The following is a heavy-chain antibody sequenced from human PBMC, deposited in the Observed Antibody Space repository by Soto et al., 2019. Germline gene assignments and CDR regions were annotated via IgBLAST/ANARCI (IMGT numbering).Heavy chain of an antibody. J-gene: IGHJ6*02. D-gene: IGHD3-10*01. Sequence: GESLKISCAASGFTFRSYGMHWVRQAPGKGLEWVAVISYDGSNKYYADSVKGRFTISRDNSKNTLYLQMNSLRAEDTAVYYCAKDGRAMVRVYYYGMDVWGQGTTVTVSS. CDR2: ISYDGSNK. CDR1: GFTFRSYG. V-gene: IGHV3-30*18. CDR3: AKDGRAMVRVYYYGMDV.